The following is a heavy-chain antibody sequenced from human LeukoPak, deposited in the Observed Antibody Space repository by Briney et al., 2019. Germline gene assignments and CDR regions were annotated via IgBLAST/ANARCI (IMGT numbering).Heavy chain of an antibody. V-gene: IGHV1-69*01. CDR2: IIPILGTA. D-gene: IGHD3-16*02. CDR1: GGTFSSYA. CDR3: ARGVRLRLGELSSLDAFDI. Sequence: ASVKVSFKASGGTFSSYAISWVRQAPGQGLEWMGGIIPILGTANYAQKFQGRVTITADESTSTAYMELSSLRSEDTAVYYCARGVRLRLGELSSLDAFDIWGQGTMVTVSS. J-gene: IGHJ3*02.